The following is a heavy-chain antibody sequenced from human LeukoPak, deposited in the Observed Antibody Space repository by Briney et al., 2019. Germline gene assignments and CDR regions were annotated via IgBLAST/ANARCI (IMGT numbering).Heavy chain of an antibody. V-gene: IGHV3-53*01. CDR1: GFTVSSNY. CDR2: IYSGGST. J-gene: IGHJ6*02. CDR3: ARGMSSGWSYYYYGMDV. Sequence: GGSLRLSCAASGFTVSSNYMSWVRQAPGKGLEWVSVIYSGGSTYYADSVKGRFTISRDNSKNTLYLQMNSLRAEDTAVYYCARGMSSGWSYYYYGMDVWGQGTTVTVSS. D-gene: IGHD6-19*01.